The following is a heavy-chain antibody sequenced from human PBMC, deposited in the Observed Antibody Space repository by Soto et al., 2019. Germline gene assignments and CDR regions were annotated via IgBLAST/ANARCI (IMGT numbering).Heavy chain of an antibody. Sequence: PGGSLRLSCAASGFTFKSYGMHWVRQAPGKGLEWVAVISYDGNNKYYADSVKGRFTISRDIPKNTLYLQLNRLRAEDTAVYYCAKEGLYKTLDYWGQGTLVTVSS. CDR1: GFTFKSYG. CDR3: AKEGLYKTLDY. D-gene: IGHD1-1*01. CDR2: ISYDGNNK. J-gene: IGHJ4*02. V-gene: IGHV3-30*18.